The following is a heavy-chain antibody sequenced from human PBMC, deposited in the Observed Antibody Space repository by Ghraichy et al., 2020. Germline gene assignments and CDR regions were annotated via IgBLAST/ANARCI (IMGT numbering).Heavy chain of an antibody. CDR3: NIVVVVAATAIDY. CDR1: GFTFSSYG. V-gene: IGHV3-30*03. J-gene: IGHJ4*02. Sequence: GGSLRLSCAASGFTFSSYGMHWVRQAPGKGLEWVAVISYDGSNKYYADSVKGRFTISRDNSKNTLYLQMNSLRAEDTAVYYCNIVVVVAATAIDYWGQGTLVTVSS. CDR2: ISYDGSNK. D-gene: IGHD2-15*01.